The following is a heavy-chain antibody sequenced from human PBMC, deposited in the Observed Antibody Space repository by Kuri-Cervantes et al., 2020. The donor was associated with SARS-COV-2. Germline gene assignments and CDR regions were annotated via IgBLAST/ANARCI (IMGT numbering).Heavy chain of an antibody. Sequence: GESLKISCAASRFTFRNYGMHWVRQAPGKGLEWVALISYDETYKYYADSVEGRFTISRDNSENTLYLQMNSLRAEDTAMYYCAAEHYEWLAYAYYFDLWGQGTLVTVSS. CDR1: RFTFRNYG. CDR3: AAEHYEWLAYAYYFDL. D-gene: IGHD6-19*01. CDR2: ISYDETYK. J-gene: IGHJ4*02. V-gene: IGHV3-30*03.